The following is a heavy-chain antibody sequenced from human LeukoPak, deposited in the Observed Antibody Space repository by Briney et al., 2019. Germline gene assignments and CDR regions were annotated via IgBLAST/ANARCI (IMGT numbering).Heavy chain of an antibody. D-gene: IGHD3-10*01. V-gene: IGHV3-66*01. CDR2: IYSGGST. J-gene: IGHJ4*02. Sequence: PGGSLRLSCAASGFTVSSNYMSWVRQAPGKGLEWVSVIYSGGSTYYADSVKGRFTISRDNSKNTLYLQMNSLRAEDTAVYYCAREGLWFGDPLGISQGYYFDYWGQGTLVTVSS. CDR3: AREGLWFGDPLGISQGYYFDY. CDR1: GFTVSSNY.